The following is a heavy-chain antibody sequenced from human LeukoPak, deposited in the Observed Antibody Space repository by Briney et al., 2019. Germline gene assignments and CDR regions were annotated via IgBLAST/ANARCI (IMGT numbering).Heavy chain of an antibody. CDR2: FDPEDGET. CDR1: GYTLTELS. D-gene: IGHD1-1*01. CDR3: ATDRGTTGTTTWFDY. Sequence: ASVKVSCKVSGYTLTELSMHWVRQAPGKGLEWMGGFDPEDGETIYAQKFQGRVTMTEDTSTDTAYMELSSLRSEDTAVYYCATDRGTTGTTTWFDYWGQGTLVTASS. J-gene: IGHJ4*02. V-gene: IGHV1-24*01.